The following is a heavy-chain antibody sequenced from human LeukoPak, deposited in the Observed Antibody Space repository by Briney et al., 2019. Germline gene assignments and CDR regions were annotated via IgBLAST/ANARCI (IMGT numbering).Heavy chain of an antibody. CDR3: ARGGASSLPFNV. CDR1: GDSISSHF. Sequence: SETLSLTCTVSGDSISSHFWSWIRQPPGEGLDWIAYVSYSAYTNYNPSLISRVAISIDTSNNHFSLKLSSVTAADTAVYYCARGGASSLPFNVWGQGTLVTVSS. D-gene: IGHD3-16*01. V-gene: IGHV4-59*11. CDR2: VSYSAYT. J-gene: IGHJ3*01.